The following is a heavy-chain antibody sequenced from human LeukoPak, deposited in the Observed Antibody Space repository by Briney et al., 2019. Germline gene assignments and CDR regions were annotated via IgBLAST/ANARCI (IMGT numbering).Heavy chain of an antibody. D-gene: IGHD2-15*01. CDR1: GGSISSGGYY. CDR3: ARDEVRTDCSSGSCYSWYFDL. V-gene: IGHV4-30-2*01. J-gene: IGHJ2*01. Sequence: PSETLSLTRTVSGGSISSGGYYWSWIRQPPGKGLEWIGYIYYSGSTYYNPSLKSRLTISFDRSKNQFSLKLSSVTAADTAVYYCARDEVRTDCSSGSCYSWYFDLWGRHPGHCLL. CDR2: IYYSGST.